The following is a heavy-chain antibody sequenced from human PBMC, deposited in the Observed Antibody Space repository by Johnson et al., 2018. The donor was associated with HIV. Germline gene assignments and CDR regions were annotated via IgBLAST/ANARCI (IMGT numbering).Heavy chain of an antibody. V-gene: IGHV3-53*01. CDR1: GFTVSSNY. D-gene: IGHD6-13*01. CDR2: IYSGGST. J-gene: IGHJ3*02. Sequence: VQLVESGGGLIQPGGSLRLSCAASGFTVSSNYMSWVRQAPGKGLEWVSVIYSGGSTYYADSVKGRFTISRDNSKNTLYLQMNSLRAEDTAVYYCAKPSAAAGTFAFDIWGQGTMVTVSS. CDR3: AKPSAAAGTFAFDI.